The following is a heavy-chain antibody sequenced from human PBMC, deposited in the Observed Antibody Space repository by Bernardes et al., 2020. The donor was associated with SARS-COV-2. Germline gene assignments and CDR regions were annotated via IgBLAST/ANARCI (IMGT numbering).Heavy chain of an antibody. CDR3: AREAIFGVVIIGGMDV. J-gene: IGHJ6*02. CDR2: INPNSGGT. CDR1: GYTFTGYY. Sequence: ASVKVSCKASGYTFTGYYMRWVRQAPGQGLEWMGWINPNSGGTNYAQKFQGWVTMTRDTSISTAYMELSRLRSDDTAVYYRAREAIFGVVIIGGMDVWGQGTTVTVSS. V-gene: IGHV1-2*04. D-gene: IGHD3-3*01.